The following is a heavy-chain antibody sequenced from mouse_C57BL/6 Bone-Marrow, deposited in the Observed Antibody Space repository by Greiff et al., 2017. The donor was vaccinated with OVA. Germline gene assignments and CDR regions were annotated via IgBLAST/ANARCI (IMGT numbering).Heavy chain of an antibody. CDR2: IHPNSGST. J-gene: IGHJ1*03. CDR1: GYTFTSYW. V-gene: IGHV1-64*01. Sequence: QVHVKQPGAELVKPGASVTLSCKASGYTFTSYWMHWVKQRPGQGLEWIGMIHPNSGSTNYNEKFKSKATLTVDKSSSTAYMQLSSLTSEDSAVYYCARRFTTVVVPYFDVWGTGTTVTVSS. CDR3: ARRFTTVVVPYFDV. D-gene: IGHD1-1*01.